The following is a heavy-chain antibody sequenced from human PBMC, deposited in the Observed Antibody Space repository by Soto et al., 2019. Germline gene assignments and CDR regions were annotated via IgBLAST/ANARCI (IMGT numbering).Heavy chain of an antibody. CDR2: INHSGST. Sequence: QVQLQQWGAGLLKPSETLSLICAVYGGSFSGYYWSWIRQPPGRGLEWIGEINHSGSTNYNPSLKSRPTKSVDTSKTHFSLRLSSGPAAEAAVFDWAGEYWSIPGRYAPHNGGQGTLVTFPS. CDR1: GGSFSGYY. CDR3: AGEYWSIPGRYAPHN. D-gene: IGHD2-2*01. J-gene: IGHJ4*02. V-gene: IGHV4-34*01.